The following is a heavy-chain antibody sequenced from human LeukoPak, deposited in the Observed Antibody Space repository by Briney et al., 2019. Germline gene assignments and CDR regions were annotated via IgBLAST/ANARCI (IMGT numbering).Heavy chain of an antibody. V-gene: IGHV4-39*07. D-gene: IGHD1-7*01. CDR1: GGSISSSSYY. Sequence: PSETLSLTCTVSGGSISSSSYYWGWIRQPPGKGLEWIGSIYYTGNTYYNPSLKSRVTMSVDTSKNQFSLKLSSVTAADTAVYYCAREPMGTTDFWGQGTLVTVSS. CDR3: AREPMGTTDF. J-gene: IGHJ4*02. CDR2: IYYTGNT.